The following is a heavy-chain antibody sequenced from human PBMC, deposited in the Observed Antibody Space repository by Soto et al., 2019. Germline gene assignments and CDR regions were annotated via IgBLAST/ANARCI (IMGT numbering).Heavy chain of an antibody. J-gene: IGHJ5*02. V-gene: IGHV3-74*01. CDR2: INSDGSST. D-gene: IGHD4-4*01. CDR1: GFTFSSYW. CDR3: ARDVYSNYEAPWFDP. Sequence: GGSLRLSCAASGFTFSSYWMHWVRQAPGKGLVWVSRINSDGSSTSYADSVKGRFTISRDNAKNTLYLQMNSLRAEDTAVYYCARDVYSNYEAPWFDPWGQGTLVTVSS.